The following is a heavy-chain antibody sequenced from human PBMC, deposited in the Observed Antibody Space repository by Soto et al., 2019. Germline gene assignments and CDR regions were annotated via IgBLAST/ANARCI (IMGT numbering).Heavy chain of an antibody. V-gene: IGHV4-34*01. CDR3: ARGYAVNWHTPNY. J-gene: IGHJ4*02. CDR2: INHIGIT. D-gene: IGHD4-4*01. Sequence: SETLSLTCAVYDGSFSGFYWSWIRQPPGKGLEWIGEINHIGITNYNPSLKSRVTISVDTSKNQFSLKLNSMTAADTAVYYCARGYAVNWHTPNYWGQGTLVTVSS. CDR1: DGSFSGFY.